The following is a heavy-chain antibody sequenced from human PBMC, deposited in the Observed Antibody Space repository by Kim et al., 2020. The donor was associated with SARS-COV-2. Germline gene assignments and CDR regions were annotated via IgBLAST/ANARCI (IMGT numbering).Heavy chain of an antibody. V-gene: IGHV4-34*01. CDR1: GGSISGYY. J-gene: IGHJ3*02. CDR2: INHSGST. CDR3: ARGRGNTLGYCSGGSCSRGDAFEI. D-gene: IGHD2-15*01. Sequence: SETLSLTCAVYGGSISGYYWSWIRQPPGKGLEWIGEINHSGSTNYNPSLKSRVTISVDTSKNQFSLKLSSVTAADTAVYYCARGRGNTLGYCSGGSCSRGDAFEIWGQETMVTVSS.